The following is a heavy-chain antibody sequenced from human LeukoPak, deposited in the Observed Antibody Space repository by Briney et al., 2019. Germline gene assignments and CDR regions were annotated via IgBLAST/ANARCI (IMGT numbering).Heavy chain of an antibody. CDR1: GYTFTSYD. V-gene: IGHV1-8*01. J-gene: IGHJ4*02. CDR2: MNPNSGNT. CDR3: ATTLRYCSSTSCSWDY. D-gene: IGHD2-2*01. Sequence: ASVKVSCKASGYTFTSYDINWVRQATGQGLEWMGWMNPNSGNTGYAQKFQDRVTMTRNTSISTAYMELSSLRSEDTAVYYCATTLRYCSSTSCSWDYWGQGTLVTVSS.